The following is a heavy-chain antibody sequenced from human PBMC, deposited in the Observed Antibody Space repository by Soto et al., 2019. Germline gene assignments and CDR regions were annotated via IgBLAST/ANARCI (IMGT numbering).Heavy chain of an antibody. CDR2: IYWDDDK. CDR1: GFSLSTSGVG. D-gene: IGHD6-13*01. V-gene: IGHV2-5*02. J-gene: IGHJ4*02. CDR3: AHGGIAAAGRSFDY. Sequence: QITLKESGPTLVKPTQTLTLTCTFSGFSLSTSGVGVGWIRQPPGKALEWLALIYWDDDKRYSPSLKSRLTNTKDTSNIQLVLTMTNMDPVDTATYYCAHGGIAAAGRSFDYWGQGTLVTVSS.